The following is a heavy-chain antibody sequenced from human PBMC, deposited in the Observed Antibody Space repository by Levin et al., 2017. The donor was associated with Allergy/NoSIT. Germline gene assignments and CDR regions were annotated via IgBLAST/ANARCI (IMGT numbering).Heavy chain of an antibody. Sequence: PGGSLRLSCKASGYTFTSYDINWVRQATGQGLEWMGWMNPNSGNTGYAQKFQGRVTMTRNTSISTAYMELSSLRSEDTAVYYCARGLFYYGDYSLDYWGQGTLVTVSS. CDR1: GYTFTSYD. CDR2: MNPNSGNT. CDR3: ARGLFYYGDYSLDY. V-gene: IGHV1-8*01. D-gene: IGHD4-17*01. J-gene: IGHJ4*02.